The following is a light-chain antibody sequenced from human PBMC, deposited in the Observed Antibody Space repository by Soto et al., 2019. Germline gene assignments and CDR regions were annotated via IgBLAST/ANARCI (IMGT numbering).Light chain of an antibody. CDR2: DVS. J-gene: IGLJ2*01. V-gene: IGLV2-14*03. CDR1: SSDVGAYNF. Sequence: QSALTQPASVSGSPGQSITISCTGTSSDVGAYNFVSWYQHHPGKAPKLMIFDVSNRPSGVSNRFSGSTSGNTASLTISGLQAEDEADYYCTSYTSTSPLVFGGGTKVTVL. CDR3: TSYTSTSPLV.